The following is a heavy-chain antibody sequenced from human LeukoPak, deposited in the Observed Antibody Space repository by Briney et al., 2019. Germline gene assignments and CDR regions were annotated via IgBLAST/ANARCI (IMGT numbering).Heavy chain of an antibody. D-gene: IGHD3-22*01. V-gene: IGHV4-39*01. J-gene: IGHJ5*01. CDR1: GDSMNSNAYW. Sequence: SETLSLTCSVTGDSMNSNAYWWGWVRQPPGKGLEWIGSVSYSGSTNYNPSLKSRVIISVGTSKNQVSLQLSAVTAEDTAVYYCARLWSFYYDSRGNWFDSWGQGTLVPVSS. CDR2: VSYSGST. CDR3: ARLWSFYYDSRGNWFDS.